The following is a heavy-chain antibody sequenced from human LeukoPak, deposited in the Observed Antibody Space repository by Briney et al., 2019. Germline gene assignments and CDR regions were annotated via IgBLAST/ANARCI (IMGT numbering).Heavy chain of an antibody. D-gene: IGHD7-27*01. Sequence: GGSLRLSCTASGFSFSSSGMHWVRQAPGKRLEWVAFIQYDGRNEYYADSVKGRFTISRDNSKNTVRLQMNSLRAEDTAMYYCVRDGAHWDLDYWGQGTLVTVSS. CDR3: VRDGAHWDLDY. CDR1: GFSFSSSG. V-gene: IGHV3-30*02. J-gene: IGHJ4*02. CDR2: IQYDGRNE.